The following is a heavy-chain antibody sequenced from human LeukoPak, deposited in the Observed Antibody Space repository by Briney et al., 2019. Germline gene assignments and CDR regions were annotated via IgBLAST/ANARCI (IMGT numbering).Heavy chain of an antibody. Sequence: PGGSLRLSCAASGFTFTSYAMSRVRQAPGKGLEWVSGVSGSGDKTYYADSVRGRFTISRDNSKDTLYLQMNSLRAEDSAIYYCAKSATVIFLAMGSWGQGTLLTVSS. CDR1: GFTFTSYA. CDR2: VSGSGDKT. CDR3: AKSATVIFLAMGS. D-gene: IGHD5-18*01. V-gene: IGHV3-23*01. J-gene: IGHJ5*02.